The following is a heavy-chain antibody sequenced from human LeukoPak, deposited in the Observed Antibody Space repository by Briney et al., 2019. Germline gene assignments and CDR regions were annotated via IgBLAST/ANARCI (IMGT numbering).Heavy chain of an antibody. J-gene: IGHJ6*02. CDR2: IYYSGST. CDR1: GGSISSCDYY. Sequence: PSETLSFTCSVSGGSISSCDYYCSWIRQPPGKGLEWSGYIYYSGSTYYNPSLKSRVTISLDTSRNQFSLKLSSVTAADTAVYYCARERAYYYHNMYVWGPGTTVTVSS. V-gene: IGHV4-30-4*01. D-gene: IGHD3-10*01. CDR3: ARERAYYYHNMYV.